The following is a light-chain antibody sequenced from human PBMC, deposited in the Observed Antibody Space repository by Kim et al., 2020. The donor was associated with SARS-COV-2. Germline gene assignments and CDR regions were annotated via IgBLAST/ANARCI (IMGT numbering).Light chain of an antibody. CDR2: WAS. V-gene: IGKV4-1*01. J-gene: IGKJ4*01. CDR3: QQYYSPPLT. CDR1: QSVLHSSNNKNH. Sequence: ATINCTSSQSVLHSSNNKNHLGWYQQKPGQPPKLLIYWASTRESGVPDRFGGSGSGTDFTLTISSLQAEDVAVYYCQQYYSPPLTFGGGTKVDIK.